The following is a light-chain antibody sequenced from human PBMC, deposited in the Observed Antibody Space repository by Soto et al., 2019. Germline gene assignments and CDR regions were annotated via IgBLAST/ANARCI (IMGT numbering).Light chain of an antibody. CDR2: RSS. V-gene: IGLV1-47*01. J-gene: IGLJ3*02. CDR1: TSNIGSNY. Sequence: QSVLTQPPSASGTPGQRVTISCSGSTSNIGSNYVYWYQHVPGTAPKLLIYRSSQRPSGVPDRFSASKSGASASLAISGLRVEDEADYYCAGWNASVWVFGGGTKVTVL. CDR3: AGWNASVWV.